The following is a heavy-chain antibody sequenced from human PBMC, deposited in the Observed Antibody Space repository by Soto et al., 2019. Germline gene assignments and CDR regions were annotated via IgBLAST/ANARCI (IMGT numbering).Heavy chain of an antibody. D-gene: IGHD6-13*01. V-gene: IGHV3-33*01. CDR2: IWYDGSNK. J-gene: IGHJ6*03. CDR3: ASLSASIVATGRYYYYYMDV. CDR1: GFTFSSYG. Sequence: GGSLRLSCAASGFTFSSYGMHWVRQAPGKGLEWVAVIWYDGSNKYYADSVKGRFTISRDNSKNTLFLQMNSLRAEDTAVYYCASLSASIVATGRYYYYYMDVWGNGTTVTVSS.